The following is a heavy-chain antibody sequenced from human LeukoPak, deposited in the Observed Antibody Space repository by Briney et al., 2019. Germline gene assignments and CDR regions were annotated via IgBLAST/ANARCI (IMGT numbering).Heavy chain of an antibody. D-gene: IGHD3-9*01. J-gene: IGHJ4*02. CDR3: ARQGLDWFWAIDY. V-gene: IGHV4-39*01. CDR2: IYYSGST. CDR1: GGSISSSSYY. Sequence: SETLSLTCTVSGGSISSSSYYWGWIRQPPGKGLEWIGSIYYSGSTYYNPSLKSRVTISVDTSKNQFSLKLSSVTAADTAVYYCARQGLDWFWAIDYWGQGTLVTVSA.